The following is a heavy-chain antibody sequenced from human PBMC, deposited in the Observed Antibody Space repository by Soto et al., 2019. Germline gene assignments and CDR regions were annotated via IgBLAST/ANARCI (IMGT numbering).Heavy chain of an antibody. J-gene: IGHJ5*02. Sequence: QITLKESGPPLVKPTQTLTLTCSFSGFSLSTSGVGVNWIRQPPGKALEWLALIYWDDDKRYSPSLKSRLTITKDTSKNQVVLTMTNMDPVDTATYYCAHSLMLIPPAAIWFDPWGQGTLVTVSS. CDR3: AHSLMLIPPAAIWFDP. D-gene: IGHD2-2*01. V-gene: IGHV2-5*02. CDR1: GFSLSTSGVG. CDR2: IYWDDDK.